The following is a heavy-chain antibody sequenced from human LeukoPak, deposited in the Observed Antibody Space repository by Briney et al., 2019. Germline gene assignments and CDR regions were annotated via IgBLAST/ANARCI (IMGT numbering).Heavy chain of an antibody. CDR1: GYTFTSYA. D-gene: IGHD3-22*01. J-gene: IGHJ4*02. CDR2: INTNTGNP. Sequence: VASEKVSCKASGYTFTSYAMNWVRQAPGQGLEWMGWINTNTGNPTYAQGFTGRFVFSLDTSVSTAYLQISSLKAEDTAVYYCARDWGSGCYPESWDYWGQGTLVTVSS. CDR3: ARDWGSGCYPESWDY. V-gene: IGHV7-4-1*02.